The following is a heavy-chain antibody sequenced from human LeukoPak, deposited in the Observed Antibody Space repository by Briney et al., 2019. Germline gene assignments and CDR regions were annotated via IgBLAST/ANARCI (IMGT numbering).Heavy chain of an antibody. D-gene: IGHD5-12*01. CDR1: GGSISSYY. V-gene: IGHV4-4*07. CDR2: IYTSGST. Sequence: SETLSLTCTVSGGSISSYYWSWIRQPAGKGLEWIGRIYTSGSTNYNPSLKSRVTMSVDTSKNQFSLKLSSVTAADTAVYYCARDAYSGYDSYYFDYWGQGTLVTVSS. CDR3: ARDAYSGYDSYYFDY. J-gene: IGHJ4*02.